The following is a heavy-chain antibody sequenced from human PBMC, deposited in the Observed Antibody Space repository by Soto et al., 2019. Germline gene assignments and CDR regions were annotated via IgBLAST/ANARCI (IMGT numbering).Heavy chain of an antibody. V-gene: IGHV4-59*01. D-gene: IGHD6-19*01. CDR1: GGSITSYY. J-gene: IGHJ4*02. CDR3: ARTGYSSGFYYFDH. Sequence: PSETLSLTCTVSGGSITSYYWSWIRQPPGKGLEWIGYSYNSGNTNYNPALKSRVTISVDTSKNQCSLKLSSVTAADTAVYYCARTGYSSGFYYFDHWGQGTLVTVS. CDR2: SYNSGNT.